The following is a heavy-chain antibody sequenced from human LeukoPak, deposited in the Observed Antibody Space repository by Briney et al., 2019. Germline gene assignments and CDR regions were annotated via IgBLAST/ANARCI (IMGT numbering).Heavy chain of an antibody. CDR2: INPNSGGT. CDR3: ARGTYYYDSSGYYEYFQH. CDR1: GYTFTGYY. D-gene: IGHD3-22*01. V-gene: IGHV1-2*02. J-gene: IGHJ1*01. Sequence: GTSVKVSCKASGYTFTGYYMHWVRQAPGQGLEWMGWINPNSGGTNYAQKFQGRVTMTRDTSISTAYMELSRLRSDDTAVYYCARGTYYYDSSGYYEYFQHWGQGTLVTVSS.